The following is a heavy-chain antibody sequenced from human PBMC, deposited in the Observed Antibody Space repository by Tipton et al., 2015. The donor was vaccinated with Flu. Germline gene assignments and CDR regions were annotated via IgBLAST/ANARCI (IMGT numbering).Heavy chain of an antibody. CDR1: GGSISSYY. J-gene: IGHJ4*02. D-gene: IGHD1-26*01. Sequence: TLSLTCTVSGGSISSYYWSWVRQPPGKGLEWIGYIYYSGSTNYNPSLKSRVTISVDTSKNQFSLKLSSVTAADTAVYYCARWEWELRGGVFDYWGQGTLVTVSS. CDR3: ARWEWELRGGVFDY. V-gene: IGHV4-59*01. CDR2: IYYSGST.